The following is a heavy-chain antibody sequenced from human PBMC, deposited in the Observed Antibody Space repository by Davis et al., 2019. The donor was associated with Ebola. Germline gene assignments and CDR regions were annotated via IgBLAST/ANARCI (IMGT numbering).Heavy chain of an antibody. J-gene: IGHJ4*02. CDR1: GGSISSGGYY. CDR2: IYYSGST. V-gene: IGHV4-31*03. D-gene: IGHD3-22*01. CDR3: ARDAGDSYDSSGYYPHFDY. Sequence: LRLSCTVPGGSISSGGYYWSWIRQHPGKGLEWIGYIYYSGSTYYNPSLKSRVTISVDTSKNQFSLKLSSVTAADTAVYYCARDAGDSYDSSGYYPHFDYWGQGTLVTVSS.